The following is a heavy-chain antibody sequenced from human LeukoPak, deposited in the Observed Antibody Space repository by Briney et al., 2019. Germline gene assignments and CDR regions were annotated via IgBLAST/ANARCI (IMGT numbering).Heavy chain of an antibody. V-gene: IGHV4-38-2*01. Sequence: SETLSLTCAVSGYSINSGYYWGWVRQPPGKGLEWIGTIYHSGSTYYNPSLKSRVTISVDTSKNQFSLKLSSVTAADTAVYYCARGVERWLQFPDALDVWGQGTMVTVSS. CDR3: ARGVERWLQFPDALDV. J-gene: IGHJ3*01. D-gene: IGHD5-24*01. CDR1: GYSINSGYY. CDR2: IYHSGST.